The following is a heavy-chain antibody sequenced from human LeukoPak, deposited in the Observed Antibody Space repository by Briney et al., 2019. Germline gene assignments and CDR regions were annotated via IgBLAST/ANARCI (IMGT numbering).Heavy chain of an antibody. Sequence: SETLCLSCAVYGGSFSGYYWSWVRQTPGKGLEWVGEMNPSGSTNYNPSLKSGVTISVDTSKNQFAQTLSSVTAANTAVYYGARGRQYVTMIVVVMTAVSFYLDVWGKGTTVTVS. V-gene: IGHV4-34*01. CDR2: MNPSGST. D-gene: IGHD3-22*01. J-gene: IGHJ6*03. CDR1: GGSFSGYY. CDR3: ARGRQYVTMIVVVMTAVSFYLDV.